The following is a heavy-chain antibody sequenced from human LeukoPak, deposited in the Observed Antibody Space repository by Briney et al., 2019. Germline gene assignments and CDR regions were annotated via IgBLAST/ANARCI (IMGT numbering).Heavy chain of an antibody. Sequence: GGSLRLSCAASGFTFSSYGMHWVRQAPGKGLEWVAFIRYDGSNKYYADSVKGRFTISRDNAKNTLFLQMNSLRVEDTAVYYCARSTGWYPDYWGQGTLVTVSS. CDR3: ARSTGWYPDY. V-gene: IGHV3-30*02. D-gene: IGHD6-19*01. J-gene: IGHJ4*02. CDR1: GFTFSSYG. CDR2: IRYDGSNK.